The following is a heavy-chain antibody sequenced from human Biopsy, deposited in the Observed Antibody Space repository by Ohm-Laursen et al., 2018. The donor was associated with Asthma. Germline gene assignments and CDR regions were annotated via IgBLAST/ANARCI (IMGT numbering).Heavy chain of an antibody. D-gene: IGHD5-12*01. CDR2: ISYDGNHK. J-gene: IGHJ4*02. CDR1: GFMFRSFG. Sequence: SLRLSCAASGFMFRSFGMHWVRHAPGKGLERVAVISYDGNHKFYEDSVKGRFTISRDNSKNTLYLQMNSLRTEDTAVYYCAKRRGYSGHDNDYWGQGALVIVSS. V-gene: IGHV3-30*18. CDR3: AKRRGYSGHDNDY.